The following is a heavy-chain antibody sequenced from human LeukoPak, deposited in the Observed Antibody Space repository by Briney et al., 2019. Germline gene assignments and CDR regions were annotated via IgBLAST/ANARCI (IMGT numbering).Heavy chain of an antibody. J-gene: IGHJ4*02. Sequence: GSSVKVSCKASGGTFNSYTIGCVRQAPGQCLEWMGDIIPIFGTANYAQKFQGRVTITRNTSISTAYMELSSLRSEDTAVYYCARHPSVVVPAAIPYYFDYWGQGTLVTVSS. CDR2: IIPIFGTA. V-gene: IGHV1-69*05. CDR1: GGTFNSYT. CDR3: ARHPSVVVPAAIPYYFDY. D-gene: IGHD2-2*01.